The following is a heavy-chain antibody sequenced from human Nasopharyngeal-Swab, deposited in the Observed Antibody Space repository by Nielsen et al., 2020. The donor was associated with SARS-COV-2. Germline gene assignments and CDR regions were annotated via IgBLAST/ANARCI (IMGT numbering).Heavy chain of an antibody. CDR1: GFTFNIYT. CDR2: IVGSGDISGSGGNT. V-gene: IGHV3-23*01. CDR3: AKDLRGPYFF. D-gene: IGHD2/OR15-2a*01. J-gene: IGHJ4*02. Sequence: GESLKISCAASGFTFNIYTVNWVRQAPGKGLEWVAAIVGSGDISGSGGNTYYADSVKGRFTISRDNSKNTLSLQMNSLRAEDTAVYYCAKDLRGPYFFWGQGTLVTVSS.